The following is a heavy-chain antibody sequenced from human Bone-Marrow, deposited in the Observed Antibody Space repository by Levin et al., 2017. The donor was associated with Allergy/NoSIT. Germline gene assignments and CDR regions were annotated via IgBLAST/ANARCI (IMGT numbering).Heavy chain of an antibody. CDR2: IYSEGDT. Sequence: QAGGSLRLSCAASGFTVSANYIAWVRQAPGKGLEWVSTIYSEGDTYYADSVKGRFTISRDNSKNTLYLLMNSLRAEDTAVYYCTRLLLAVAGENYYYYYIEVWGKGTTVTVSS. J-gene: IGHJ6*03. V-gene: IGHV3-66*04. CDR1: GFTVSANY. CDR3: TRLLLAVAGENYYYYYIEV. D-gene: IGHD6-19*01.